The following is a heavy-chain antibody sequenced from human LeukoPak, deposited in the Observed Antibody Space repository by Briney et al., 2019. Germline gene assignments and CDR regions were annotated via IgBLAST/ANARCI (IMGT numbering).Heavy chain of an antibody. J-gene: IGHJ6*03. CDR3: ARDPYSGAYGDTYYYYMDV. CDR2: ITSSSSYT. V-gene: IGHV3-21*01. D-gene: IGHD1-26*01. Sequence: GGSLRLSCAASGFTFSNAWMSWVRQAPGKGLEWVSSITSSSSYTFYADSVKGRFTISRDNARNSLYLQMNSLRAEDTAVYYCARDPYSGAYGDTYYYYMDVWGKGTTVTISS. CDR1: GFTFSNAW.